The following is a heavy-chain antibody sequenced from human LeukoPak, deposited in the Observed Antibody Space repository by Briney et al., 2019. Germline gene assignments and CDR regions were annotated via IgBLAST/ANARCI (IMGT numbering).Heavy chain of an antibody. D-gene: IGHD4/OR15-4a*01. J-gene: IGHJ4*02. CDR2: IYPGDSRT. Sequence: GESLKISCKGSGYIFANYWIGWVRQMPGKGVQGMGIIYPGDSRTRYSPSFQGQVTISADKSISTAYLQWSSLKASDTAMYFCARFAYGADYSPGHYWGRGTLVTVSS. V-gene: IGHV5-51*01. CDR3: ARFAYGADYSPGHY. CDR1: GYIFANYW.